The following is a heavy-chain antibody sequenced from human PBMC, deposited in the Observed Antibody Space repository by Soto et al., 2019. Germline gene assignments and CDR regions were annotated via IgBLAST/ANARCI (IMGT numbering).Heavy chain of an antibody. CDR1: GGSISSYY. V-gene: IGHV4-59*01. J-gene: IGHJ5*02. CDR2: IYYSGST. Sequence: PSETLSLTCTVSGGSISSYYWSWIRQPPGKGLEWIGYIYYSGSTNYNPSLKSRVTISVDTSKNQFSLKLSSVTAADTAVYYCARAWDSSGLLPRRFDPWGQGTRVTVSA. CDR3: ARAWDSSGLLPRRFDP. D-gene: IGHD3-22*01.